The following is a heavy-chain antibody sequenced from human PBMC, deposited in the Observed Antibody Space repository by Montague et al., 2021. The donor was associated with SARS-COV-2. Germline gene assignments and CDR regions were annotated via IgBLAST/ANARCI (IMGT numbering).Heavy chain of an antibody. Sequence: SETLSLTRTLSGCSISNYHWNWIRQPPGKGLEWIAYIYYSGSTNXNPSLQSRVTISVDTSRNQFSLRLTSVTAADTAVYYCARQLRVRRTWQVGDYNHYGMDVWGQGTTVSVSS. D-gene: IGHD3-10*01. CDR3: ARQLRVRRTWQVGDYNHYGMDV. J-gene: IGHJ6*02. CDR2: IYYSGST. V-gene: IGHV4-59*08. CDR1: GCSISNYH.